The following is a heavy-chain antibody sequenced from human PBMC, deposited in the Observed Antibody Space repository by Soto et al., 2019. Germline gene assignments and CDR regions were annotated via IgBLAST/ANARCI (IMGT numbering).Heavy chain of an antibody. CDR2: ISGSGGST. V-gene: IGHV3-23*01. CDR1: GFTFSSYA. J-gene: IGHJ4*02. Sequence: GGSLRLSCAASGFTFSSYAMSWVRQAPGKGLEWVSAISGSGGSTYYADSVKGRFTISRDNSKNTLYLQMNSLRAEDTAVYYCAKVGRAVDSSGYVRYWGQGTLVTASS. CDR3: AKVGRAVDSSGYVRY. D-gene: IGHD3-22*01.